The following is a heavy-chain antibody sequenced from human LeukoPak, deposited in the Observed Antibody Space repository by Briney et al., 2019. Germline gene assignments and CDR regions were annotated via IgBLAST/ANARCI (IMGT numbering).Heavy chain of an antibody. CDR2: IYYSGST. D-gene: IGHD3-10*01. CDR3: ARQRLLWFGELYETRFDP. V-gene: IGHV4-39*01. CDR1: GGSISSSSYY. J-gene: IGHJ5*02. Sequence: PSETLSLTCTVSGGSISSSSYYWGWIRQPPGKGLEWIGSIYYSGSTYYNPSLKSRVTISVDTSKNQFSLKLSSVTAADTAVYYCARQRLLWFGELYETRFDPWGQGTLVTVSS.